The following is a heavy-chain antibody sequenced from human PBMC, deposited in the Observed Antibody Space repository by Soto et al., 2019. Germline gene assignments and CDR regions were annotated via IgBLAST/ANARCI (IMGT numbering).Heavy chain of an antibody. J-gene: IGHJ6*02. D-gene: IGHD6-19*01. Sequence: SETLSLTCTVSGGSISSYYWSWIRQPPGKGLEWIGYIYYSGSTDYNPSLKSRVTISVDTSKNQFSLKLSSVTAADTAVYYCARGAVAGDHYYYYGMDVWGQGTTVTVSS. CDR1: GGSISSYY. V-gene: IGHV4-59*01. CDR2: IYYSGST. CDR3: ARGAVAGDHYYYYGMDV.